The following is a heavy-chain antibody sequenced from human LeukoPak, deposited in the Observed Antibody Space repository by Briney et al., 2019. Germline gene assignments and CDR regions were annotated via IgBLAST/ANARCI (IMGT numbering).Heavy chain of an antibody. CDR2: TYYRSKWYN. V-gene: IGHV6-1*01. Sequence: KHSQTFSLTCAISGDSVSSNSAAWNWIRQSPSRGLEWLGRTYYRSKWYNDYAVSVKSRITINPDTSKNQFSLQLNSVTPEDTAVYYCARASAAGTPSPGFDYWGQGTLVTVTS. CDR3: ARASAAGTPSPGFDY. CDR1: GDSVSSNSAA. D-gene: IGHD6-13*01. J-gene: IGHJ4*02.